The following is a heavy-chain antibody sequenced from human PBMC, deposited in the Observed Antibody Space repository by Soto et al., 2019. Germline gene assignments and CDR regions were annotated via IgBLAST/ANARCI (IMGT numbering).Heavy chain of an antibody. J-gene: IGHJ6*02. V-gene: IGHV1-69*01. D-gene: IGHD1-26*01. CDR3: AGWEWELLALTYYYYGMDV. CDR1: GGTFSSYA. CDR2: IIPIFGTA. Sequence: QVQLVQSGAEVKKPGSSVKVSCKASGGTFSSYAISWVRQAPGQGLEWMGGIIPIFGTANYAQKFQGRVTITADESTSTAYMELSSLRSEDTAVYYCAGWEWELLALTYYYYGMDVWGQGTTVTVSS.